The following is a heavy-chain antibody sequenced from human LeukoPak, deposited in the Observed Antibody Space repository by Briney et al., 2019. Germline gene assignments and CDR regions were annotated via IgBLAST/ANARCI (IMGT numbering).Heavy chain of an antibody. Sequence: GGSLRLSCAASGFTFSSYSMNWVRQAPGKGLEWVAVIWYDGSNKYYADSVKGRFTISRDNSKNTLYLQMNSLRAEDTAVYYCAGALLSGSYLGVDYWGQGTLVTVSS. J-gene: IGHJ4*02. CDR1: GFTFSSYS. D-gene: IGHD1-26*01. CDR2: IWYDGSNK. V-gene: IGHV3-33*08. CDR3: AGALLSGSYLGVDY.